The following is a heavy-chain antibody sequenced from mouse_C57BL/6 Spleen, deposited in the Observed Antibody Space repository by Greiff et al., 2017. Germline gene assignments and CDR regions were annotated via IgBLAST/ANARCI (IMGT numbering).Heavy chain of an antibody. Sequence: VQLQQPGAELVKPGASVKLSCKASGYTFTSYWMQWVKQRPGQGLEWIGEIDPSDSYTNYNQKFKGKATLTVDTSSSTAYMQLSSLTSEDSAVYYCARAYDYAYWGQGTTLTVSS. D-gene: IGHD2-4*01. CDR3: ARAYDYAY. V-gene: IGHV1-50*01. CDR1: GYTFTSYW. J-gene: IGHJ2*01. CDR2: IDPSDSYT.